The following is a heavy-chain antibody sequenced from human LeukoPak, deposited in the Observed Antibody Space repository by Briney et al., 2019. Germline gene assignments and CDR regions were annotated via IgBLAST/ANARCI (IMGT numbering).Heavy chain of an antibody. CDR1: AFTFRNYW. J-gene: IGHJ4*02. V-gene: IGHV3-7*01. CDR3: ARDRGYSTFDY. Sequence: GGSLRLRCAASAFTFRNYWMSWVRQAPGTGPERLANIKEDGSEINYVDSVKGRFTISRDNAKNSLYLQMNSLRVDDTAVYYCARDRGYSTFDYWGQGTLVTVSS. CDR2: IKEDGSEI. D-gene: IGHD4-23*01.